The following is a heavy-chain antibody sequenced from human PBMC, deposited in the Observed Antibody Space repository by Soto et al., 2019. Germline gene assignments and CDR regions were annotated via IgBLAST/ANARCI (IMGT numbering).Heavy chain of an antibody. J-gene: IGHJ4*02. Sequence: QITLKESGPTLVKPTQTLTLTCTFSGFSLSTSGVGVGWIRQPPGKALEWLALIYWDDDKRYSPSLKSRLTITKDTTQNQVVLTMTTMDPVDTATYYCAHRPDYGGNSLFAYWGQGTLVAVSS. D-gene: IGHD4-17*01. CDR2: IYWDDDK. CDR1: GFSLSTSGVG. V-gene: IGHV2-5*02. CDR3: AHRPDYGGNSLFAY.